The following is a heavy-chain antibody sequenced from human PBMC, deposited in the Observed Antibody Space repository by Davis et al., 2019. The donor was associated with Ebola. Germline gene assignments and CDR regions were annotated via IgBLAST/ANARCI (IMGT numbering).Heavy chain of an antibody. V-gene: IGHV3-74*01. CDR2: INGDGTLI. CDR3: AREGDGYRSHYSGMDV. J-gene: IGHJ6*02. CDR1: GFTFSSYA. D-gene: IGHD5-24*01. Sequence: HTGGSLRLSCAASGFTFSSYAMSWVRQAPGKGLVWVSRINGDGTLITYADSVKGRFTISRDNANNSLFLQMVSLRAEDTGVYFCAREGDGYRSHYSGMDVWGQGTTVTVSS.